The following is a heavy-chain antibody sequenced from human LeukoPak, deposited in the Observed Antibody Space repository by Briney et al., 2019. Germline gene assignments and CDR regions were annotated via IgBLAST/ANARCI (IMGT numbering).Heavy chain of an antibody. Sequence: GGSLRLSCAASGFTFSSYAMSWVRQAPGKGLEWVSAISGSGGSTYYADSVKGRFTISRDNAKNSLYLQMSSLRAEDTAVYCCAREMRAYYDILTGYYRRWFDPWGQGTLVTVSS. CDR1: GFTFSSYA. CDR2: ISGSGGST. CDR3: AREMRAYYDILTGYYRRWFDP. D-gene: IGHD3-9*01. V-gene: IGHV3-23*01. J-gene: IGHJ5*02.